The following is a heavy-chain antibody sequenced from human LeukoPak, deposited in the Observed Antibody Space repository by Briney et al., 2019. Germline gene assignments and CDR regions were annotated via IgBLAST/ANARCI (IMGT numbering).Heavy chain of an antibody. J-gene: IGHJ4*02. CDR2: ISGGGDNT. D-gene: IGHD3-22*01. CDR1: GFTFNDYA. CDR3: AKGSKSHSYDFTAFDY. Sequence: GGSLRLSCAASGFTFNDYAMNWVRQAPGKGLEWVSRISGGGDNTFYADSVKGRFTVSRDNIKSTLYLQMNSLTADDTVLYYCAKGSKSHSYDFTAFDYWGQGSLVTVSS. V-gene: IGHV3-23*01.